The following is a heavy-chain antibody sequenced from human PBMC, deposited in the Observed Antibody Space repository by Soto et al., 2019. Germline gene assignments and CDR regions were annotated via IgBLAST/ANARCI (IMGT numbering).Heavy chain of an antibody. Sequence: SLNVSCKASGGTFSSYPVSRLRKAHGQGLEWMGGILPIFGTANYSQKFPGRVTITADESTSTAYMELSSLRSEDRAVYYCARYCSSISCYMGQDYFYYGMGVYGEGTTGTVSS. D-gene: IGHD2-2*02. CDR1: GGTFSSYP. CDR3: ARYCSSISCYMGQDYFYYGMGV. V-gene: IGHV1-69*13. CDR2: ILPIFGTA. J-gene: IGHJ6*04.